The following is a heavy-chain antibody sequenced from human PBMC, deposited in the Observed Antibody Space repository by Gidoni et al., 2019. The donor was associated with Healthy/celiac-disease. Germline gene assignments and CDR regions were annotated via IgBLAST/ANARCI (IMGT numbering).Heavy chain of an antibody. D-gene: IGHD4-17*01. V-gene: IGHV1-46*03. CDR3: ASCDYFYYYYYGMDV. CDR1: GYTFTSYY. CDR2: INPSGGST. J-gene: IGHJ6*02. Sequence: QVQLVQSGAEVQQPGASVQVSCKASGYTFTSYYMHWVRQAAGQGLEWMGRINPSGGSTSYAQKVQGRGTMTRETFTCTVDMELSSLRSEDTSVYYCASCDYFYYYYYGMDVWGQGATVTVSS.